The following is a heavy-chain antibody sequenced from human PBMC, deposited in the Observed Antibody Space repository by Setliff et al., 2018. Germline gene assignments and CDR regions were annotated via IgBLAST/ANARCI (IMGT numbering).Heavy chain of an antibody. Sequence: LRLSCAASGFTFSSYGMHLVRQAPGKGLEWVAFIRYDGSNKYYADSVKGRFTISRDNSKNTLYLQMNSLRAEDTAVYYSANSMTNYYDSSGYYSGSLSDAFDIWGQGTMVTVSS. V-gene: IGHV3-30*02. CDR1: GFTFSSYG. J-gene: IGHJ3*02. CDR2: IRYDGSNK. CDR3: ANSMTNYYDSSGYYSGSLSDAFDI. D-gene: IGHD3-22*01.